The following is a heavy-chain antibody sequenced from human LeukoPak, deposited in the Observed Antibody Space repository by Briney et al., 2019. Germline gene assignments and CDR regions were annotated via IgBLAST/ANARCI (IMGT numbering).Heavy chain of an antibody. D-gene: IGHD2-2*01. CDR2: INPSGGST. CDR1: GYTFTSYY. Sequence: ASVKVSCKASGYTFTSYYMHWVRQAPGQGLEWMGIINPSGGSTSYAQKFQGRATMTRDTSTSTVYMELSSLRSEDTAVYYCARSYCSSTSCYENWFDPWGQGTLVTVSS. V-gene: IGHV1-46*01. J-gene: IGHJ5*02. CDR3: ARSYCSSTSCYENWFDP.